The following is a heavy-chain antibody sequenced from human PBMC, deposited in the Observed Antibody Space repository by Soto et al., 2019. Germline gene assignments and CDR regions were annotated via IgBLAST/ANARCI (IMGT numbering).Heavy chain of an antibody. D-gene: IGHD2-2*01. V-gene: IGHV1-46*01. CDR1: GYTFTSYY. CDR2: INPSGGST. Sequence: ASVKVSCKASGYTFTSYYMHWVRQAPGQGLEWMGIINPSGGSTSYAQKFQGRVTMTRDTSTSTVYMELSSLRSEDTAVYYCARGGVLAAAPEPLNFDPWGQGTLVTVSS. CDR3: ARGGVLAAAPEPLNFDP. J-gene: IGHJ5*02.